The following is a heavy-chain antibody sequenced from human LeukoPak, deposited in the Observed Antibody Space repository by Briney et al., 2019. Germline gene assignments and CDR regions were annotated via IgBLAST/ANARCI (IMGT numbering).Heavy chain of an antibody. J-gene: IGHJ4*02. D-gene: IGHD6-19*01. CDR2: INTDGSSI. CDR3: ARGAVAGNFDL. CDR1: GFTFSSYW. Sequence: GGSLRLSCVATGFTFSSYWMHWVRQAPGKGLVWVSRINTDGSSISYADSVKGRFTISRDNAKNTLYMQMNGLRAEDMAVYYCARGAVAGNFDLWGQGTLVTVSS. V-gene: IGHV3-74*01.